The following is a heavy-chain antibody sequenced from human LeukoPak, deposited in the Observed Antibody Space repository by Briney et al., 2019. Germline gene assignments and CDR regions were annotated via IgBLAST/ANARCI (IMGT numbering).Heavy chain of an antibody. CDR2: KWYDGTNR. CDR1: GFTFSSYW. J-gene: IGHJ3*02. Sequence: GGSLRLSCAASGFTFSSYWMSWVRQAPGKGLEWVAIKWYDGTNRYYVDSVRGRFTISRDNSKNTLYLQMNSLRAEDTAVYYCARGGHDYYDRSGYYYMSAFDIWGQGTMVTVSS. V-gene: IGHV3-33*08. CDR3: ARGGHDYYDRSGYYYMSAFDI. D-gene: IGHD3-22*01.